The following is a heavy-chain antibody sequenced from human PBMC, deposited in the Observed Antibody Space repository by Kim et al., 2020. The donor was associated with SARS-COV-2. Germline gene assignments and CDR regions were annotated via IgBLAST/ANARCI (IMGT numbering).Heavy chain of an antibody. CDR3: ARASRDYGDYVYYGMDV. CDR1: GFTFSSYA. V-gene: IGHV3-64*01. D-gene: IGHD3-16*01. Sequence: GGSLRLSCAASGFTFSSYAMHWVRQAPGKGLEYVSAISSNGGSTYYANSVKGRFTISRDNSKNTLYLQMGSLRAEDMAVYYCARASRDYGDYVYYGMDVWGQGTTVTVSS. CDR2: ISSNGGST. J-gene: IGHJ6*02.